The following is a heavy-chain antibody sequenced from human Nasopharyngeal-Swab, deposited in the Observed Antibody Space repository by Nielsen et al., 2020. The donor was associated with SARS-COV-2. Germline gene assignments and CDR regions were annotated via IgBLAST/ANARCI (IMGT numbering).Heavy chain of an antibody. CDR2: ISSNGGST. D-gene: IGHD2-8*02. V-gene: IGHV3-64D*08. J-gene: IGHJ4*02. CDR3: ARGTTITPGVDY. Sequence: GGSLRLSCSASGFTFSSYAMHWVRQAPGKGLEYVSAISSNGGSTYYADSVKGRFTISRDNSKNTLYLQMGSLRADDTAVYYCARGTTITPGVDYWGQGTLVTVSS. CDR1: GFTFSSYA.